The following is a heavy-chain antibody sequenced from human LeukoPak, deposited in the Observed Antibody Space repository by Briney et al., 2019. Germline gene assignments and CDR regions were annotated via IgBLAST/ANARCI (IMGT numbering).Heavy chain of an antibody. J-gene: IGHJ4*02. V-gene: IGHV3-21*01. D-gene: IGHD6-19*01. CDR3: ARAPTFSGWFDY. CDR1: GFTFSSYN. CDR2: ISSSSSYI. Sequence: GGSLRLSCAASGFTFSSYNMNWVRQAPGKGLEWVSSISSSSSYIYYADSVKGRFTISRDNAKNSLYLQMNSLRVEDTAAYYCARAPTFSGWFDYWGQGTLVTVSS.